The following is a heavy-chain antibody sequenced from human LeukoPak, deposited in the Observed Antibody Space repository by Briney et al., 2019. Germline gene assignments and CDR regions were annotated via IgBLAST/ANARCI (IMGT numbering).Heavy chain of an antibody. Sequence: ASVKVSCKASGYTFTDYYIHWVRQAPGQGLEWMGWINPNSGDTNYDSGGTKYAQKFQGRVTMTRDTSISTVYMELTRLRSDDTALYYCSRAGPDDSPGYYSEHWGQGTLVTASS. D-gene: IGHD3-22*01. CDR1: GYTFTDYY. CDR3: SRAGPDDSPGYYSEH. CDR2: INPNSGDTNYDSGGT. J-gene: IGHJ4*02. V-gene: IGHV1-2*02.